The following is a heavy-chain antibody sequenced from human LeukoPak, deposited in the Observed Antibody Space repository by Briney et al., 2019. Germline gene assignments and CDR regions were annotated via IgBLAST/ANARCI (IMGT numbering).Heavy chain of an antibody. Sequence: SVKVSCKASGGTFSSYAISWVRQAPGQGLEWMGGIIPIFGTANYAQKFQGRVTITADESTSTAYMELSSLRSEDTAVYYCAREGDGYPPAKYGMDVWGQGTTVTVSS. J-gene: IGHJ6*02. CDR1: GGTFSSYA. CDR2: IIPIFGTA. D-gene: IGHD5-24*01. V-gene: IGHV1-69*01. CDR3: AREGDGYPPAKYGMDV.